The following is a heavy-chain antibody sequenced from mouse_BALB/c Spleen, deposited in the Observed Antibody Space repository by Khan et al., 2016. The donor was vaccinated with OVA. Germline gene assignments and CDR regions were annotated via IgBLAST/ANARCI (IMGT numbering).Heavy chain of an antibody. CDR2: VSPNYGDA. D-gene: IGHD6-1*01. J-gene: IGHJ3*01. V-gene: IGHV1S137*01. Sequence: VQLQESGAELLRPGVSLTISCKGSGYTFTDFPMHWVKQSHAKNLEWIGVVSPNYGDATYNQKFTGKATMTVDKSSSTAYMELARLTSEDSAILCRVRGGGADRFAYWGQGTLVTVSA. CDR1: GYTFTDFP. CDR3: VRGGGADRFAY.